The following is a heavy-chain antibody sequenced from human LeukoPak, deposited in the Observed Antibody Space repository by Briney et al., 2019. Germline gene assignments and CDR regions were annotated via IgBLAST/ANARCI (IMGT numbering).Heavy chain of an antibody. V-gene: IGHV3-7*01. D-gene: IGHD3-16*02. J-gene: IGHJ4*02. CDR1: GFTFSSYW. CDR2: IKQDGSEK. Sequence: GGSLRLSCAASGFTFSSYWMSCVRQAPGKGLEWVANIKQDGSEKYYVDSVKGRFTISRDNAKNSLYLQMNSLRAEDTAVYYCARDYSDYVWGSYRFDYWGQGTLVTVSS. CDR3: ARDYSDYVWGSYRFDY.